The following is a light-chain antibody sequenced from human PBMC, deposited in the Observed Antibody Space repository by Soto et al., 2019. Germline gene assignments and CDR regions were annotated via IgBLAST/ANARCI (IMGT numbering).Light chain of an antibody. V-gene: IGLV1-44*01. J-gene: IGLJ1*01. CDR3: AAWDDSLNEV. Sequence: QSVLTQAPSASGTPGQRVTISCSGSSSNIGTSTVNWYQQLPGTAPKLLIYSNNQRPSGVPDRFSGSKSGTSASLAISGLQSEDEADYYCAAWDDSLNEVFGTGTKVTVL. CDR2: SNN. CDR1: SSNIGTST.